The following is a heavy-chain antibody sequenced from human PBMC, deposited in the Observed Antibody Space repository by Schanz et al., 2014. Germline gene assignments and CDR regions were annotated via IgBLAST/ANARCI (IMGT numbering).Heavy chain of an antibody. CDR2: IYYSGST. Sequence: QLQMQESGPGLVKPSETLSLTCSVSGDSISSTSYYWGWIRQPPGKGLEWIGSIYYSGSTYYNPSLKSRVTISVATSKTQFSLKLSSVTAADTAVYYCARGGRTTYNYYYGMDVWGQGTTVTVSS. CDR3: ARGGRTTYNYYYGMDV. V-gene: IGHV4-39*07. D-gene: IGHD1-1*01. CDR1: GDSISSTSYY. J-gene: IGHJ6*02.